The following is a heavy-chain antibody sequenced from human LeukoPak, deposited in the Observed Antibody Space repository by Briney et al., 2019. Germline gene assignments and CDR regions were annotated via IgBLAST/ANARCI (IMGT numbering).Heavy chain of an antibody. V-gene: IGHV3-74*01. J-gene: IGHJ5*02. CDR2: INTDGSST. CDR1: GFTFSSYW. Sequence: PGGSLRLSCAASGFTFSSYWMHWVRQAPGKGLVWVSRINTDGSSTSYADSVKSRFTISRDNAKNTLYLQMNSLRAEDTAVYYCARESGIAAALDLWGQGTLVTVSS. CDR3: ARESGIAAALDL. D-gene: IGHD6-13*01.